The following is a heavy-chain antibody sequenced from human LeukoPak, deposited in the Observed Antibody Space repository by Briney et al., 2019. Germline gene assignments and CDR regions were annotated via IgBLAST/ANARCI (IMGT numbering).Heavy chain of an antibody. D-gene: IGHD1-26*01. J-gene: IGHJ4*02. CDR1: GGSISSTSYY. Sequence: PSATLSLTCTVSGGSISSTSYYWDWIRQPPGKGREWIGSIHYSGSTYYNPSLKSRVTISLDTSRNQFSLKLSSVTAADTAVYYSARLGRLVFYFDYWGQGTVVSVSS. CDR3: ARLGRLVFYFDY. CDR2: IHYSGST. V-gene: IGHV4-39*01.